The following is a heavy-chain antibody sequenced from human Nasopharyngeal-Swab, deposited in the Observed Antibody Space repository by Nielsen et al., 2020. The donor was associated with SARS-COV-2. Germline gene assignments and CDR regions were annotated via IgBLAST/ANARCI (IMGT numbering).Heavy chain of an antibody. D-gene: IGHD2-2*01. V-gene: IGHV1-2*06. Sequence: ASVKVSCKASGYTFTGYYMHWVRQAPGQGLEWMGRINPNSGGTNYAQKFQGRVTMTRDTSISTAYMELSRLRSDDTAVYYCARDLEDIVVVPAAMWGVDYYYYGVDVWGQGTTVTVSS. CDR1: GYTFTGYY. CDR2: INPNSGGT. J-gene: IGHJ6*02. CDR3: ARDLEDIVVVPAAMWGVDYYYYGVDV.